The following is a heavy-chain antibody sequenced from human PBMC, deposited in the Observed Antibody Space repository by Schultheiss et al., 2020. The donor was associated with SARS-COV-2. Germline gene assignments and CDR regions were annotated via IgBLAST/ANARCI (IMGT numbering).Heavy chain of an antibody. V-gene: IGHV3-48*01. Sequence: GGSLRLSCAASGFTFSSYSMNWVRQAPGKGLEWVSYISSSSSTIYYADSVKGRFTISRDNAKNSLYLQMNSLRAEDTAIYYCVRPTGYSYGSHDAFDIWGQGTLVTVSS. CDR1: GFTFSSYS. CDR2: ISSSSSTI. J-gene: IGHJ3*02. D-gene: IGHD5-18*01. CDR3: VRPTGYSYGSHDAFDI.